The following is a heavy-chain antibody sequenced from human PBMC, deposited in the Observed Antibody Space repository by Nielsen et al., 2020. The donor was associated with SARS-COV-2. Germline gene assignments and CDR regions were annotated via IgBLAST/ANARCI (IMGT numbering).Heavy chain of an antibody. CDR2: ISSSSSYI. D-gene: IGHD6-13*01. J-gene: IGHJ4*02. CDR1: GFTFSSYS. V-gene: IGHV3-21*01. Sequence: GGAPHLPLAPSGFTFSSYSKNWARPAPGKGLEWVSSISSSSSYIYYADSVKGRFTISRDNAKNSLYLQMNSLRAEDTAVYYCARDGIAAAPPAADWGQGTLVTVSS. CDR3: ARDGIAAAPPAAD.